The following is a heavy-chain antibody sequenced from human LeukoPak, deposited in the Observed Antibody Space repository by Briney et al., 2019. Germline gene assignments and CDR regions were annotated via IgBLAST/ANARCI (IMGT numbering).Heavy chain of an antibody. J-gene: IGHJ4*02. CDR3: AKDFSNWAFDY. D-gene: IGHD7-27*01. CDR1: GFTFSSYG. V-gene: IGHV3-30*18. Sequence: GGSLRLSCAASGFTFSSYGMHWVRQAPGKGLEWVAVISYDGSNKYYADSVKGRFTISRDNSKNTLYLQMNSLRAEDTAVHYCAKDFSNWAFDYWGQGTLVTVSS. CDR2: ISYDGSNK.